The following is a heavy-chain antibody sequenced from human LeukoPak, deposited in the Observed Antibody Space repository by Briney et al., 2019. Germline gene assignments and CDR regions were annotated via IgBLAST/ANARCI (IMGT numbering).Heavy chain of an antibody. V-gene: IGHV1-18*01. D-gene: IGHD6-19*01. J-gene: IGHJ3*02. CDR3: ARGLQENLAWLKAFSAFDI. Sequence: GASVKVSCKASGYTFTSYGISWVRQAPGQGLEWMGWISAYNGNTNYAQKLQGRVTMTTDTSTSTADMELRSLRSDDTAVYYCARGLQENLAWLKAFSAFDIWGQGTMVTVSS. CDR1: GYTFTSYG. CDR2: ISAYNGNT.